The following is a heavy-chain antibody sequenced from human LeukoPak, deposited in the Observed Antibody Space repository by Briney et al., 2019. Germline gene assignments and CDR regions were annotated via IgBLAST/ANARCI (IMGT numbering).Heavy chain of an antibody. V-gene: IGHV4-4*07. Sequence: SETLSLTCTVSGGSISSYYWSWIRQPAGKGLEWIGRIYTSGSTNYNPSLKSRVTMSVDTSKNQFSLKLSSVTAADTAVYYCARDVYYYGSGTLFGDIWGQGTMATVSS. CDR1: GGSISSYY. D-gene: IGHD3-10*01. CDR3: ARDVYYYGSGTLFGDI. CDR2: IYTSGST. J-gene: IGHJ3*02.